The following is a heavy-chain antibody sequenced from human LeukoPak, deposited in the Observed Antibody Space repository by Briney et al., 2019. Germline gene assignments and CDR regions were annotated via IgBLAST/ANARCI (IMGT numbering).Heavy chain of an antibody. J-gene: IGHJ4*02. D-gene: IGHD4-17*01. CDR2: IYPDDSDT. Sequence: TGESLKISCKGSGYSFTSYWIGWVRQMPGKGLEWMGIIYPDDSDTRNSPSLQGQVTISADKSISTAYLQWSSLKASDTAMYYCARHAVGRDDYGVYVGYFDYWGQGTLVTVSS. CDR3: ARHAVGRDDYGVYVGYFDY. V-gene: IGHV5-51*01. CDR1: GYSFTSYW.